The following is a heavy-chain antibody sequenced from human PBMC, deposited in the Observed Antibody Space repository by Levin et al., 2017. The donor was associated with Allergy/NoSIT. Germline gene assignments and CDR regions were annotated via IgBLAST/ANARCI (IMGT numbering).Heavy chain of an antibody. Sequence: GGSLRLSCAASGFNLEDYAMHWVRQPPGKGLEWVSSISWNSHTRDYADSVKGRFTISKDDANNSLYLQMYSLRPEDTAFYYCVKRGAAAGPLFDYWGQGTLVPVSS. CDR3: VKRGAAAGPLFDY. CDR1: GFNLEDYA. V-gene: IGHV3-9*01. D-gene: IGHD6-13*01. CDR2: ISWNSHTR. J-gene: IGHJ4*02.